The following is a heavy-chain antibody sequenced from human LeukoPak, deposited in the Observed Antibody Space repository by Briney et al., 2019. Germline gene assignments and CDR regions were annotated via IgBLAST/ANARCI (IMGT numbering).Heavy chain of an antibody. J-gene: IGHJ6*03. CDR3: ARHSYGSGTSGYYYYMDV. CDR2: INHSGST. V-gene: IGHV4-34*01. Sequence: PSETLSLTCAVYGGSFSGYYWSWIRQPPGKGLEWIGEINHSGSTNYNPSLKSRVTISVDTSKNQFSLKLSSVTAADTAVYYCARHSYGSGTSGYYYYMDVWGKGTTVTISS. CDR1: GGSFSGYY. D-gene: IGHD3-10*01.